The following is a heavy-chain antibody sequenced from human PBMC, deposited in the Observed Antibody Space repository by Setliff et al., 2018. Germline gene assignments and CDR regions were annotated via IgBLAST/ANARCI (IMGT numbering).Heavy chain of an antibody. Sequence: SETLSLTCAAYGGTFSDYHWTWIRQSPEKGLEWIGEINHRGSTNYNPSLKSRVTISIDTSKDQFSLKLISMTAADTAVYYCARGRNTAARLLDSWGQGTLVTVSS. CDR2: INHRGST. CDR1: GGTFSDYH. CDR3: ARGRNTAARLLDS. V-gene: IGHV4-34*01. D-gene: IGHD6-6*01. J-gene: IGHJ4*02.